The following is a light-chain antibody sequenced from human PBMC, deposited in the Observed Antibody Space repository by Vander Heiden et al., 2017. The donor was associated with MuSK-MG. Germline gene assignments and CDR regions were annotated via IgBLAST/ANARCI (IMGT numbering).Light chain of an antibody. CDR2: YGS. CDR1: NIGNKS. J-gene: IGLJ2*01. CDR3: QVSEV. V-gene: IGLV3-21*01. Sequence: SFALTQPSPASAAPGKTARITCGGNNIGNKSVHWYQQKPGQAPVLVIYYGSDRPSRIPERFSGSNSGSTATQTISRVEAGDEADYYCQVSEVFGGGTKLTVL.